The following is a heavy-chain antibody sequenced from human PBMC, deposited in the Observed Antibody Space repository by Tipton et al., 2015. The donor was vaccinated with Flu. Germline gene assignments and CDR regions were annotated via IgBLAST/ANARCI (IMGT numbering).Heavy chain of an antibody. CDR2: IIPLLGSP. CDR1: GGTFSKFA. CDR3: AGDVYDFNDSGYYRYFDF. Sequence: QVQLVQSGAEVKKPGSSVRVSCKASGGTFSKFAISWLRQAPGQGLEWVGGIIPLLGSPNYAQRFRGRVTISADTSSSVVYMELSSLKTEDTATYYCAGDVYDFNDSGYYRYFDFWGQGTLVTVSS. J-gene: IGHJ4*02. V-gene: IGHV1-69*06. D-gene: IGHD3-22*01.